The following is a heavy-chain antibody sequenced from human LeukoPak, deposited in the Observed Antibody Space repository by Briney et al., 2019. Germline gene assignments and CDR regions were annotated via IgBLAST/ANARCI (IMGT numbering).Heavy chain of an antibody. J-gene: IGHJ4*02. D-gene: IGHD7-27*01. CDR2: IYSGGST. CDR1: GFTVSSNY. CDR3: ARANWGHPMYYFDY. V-gene: IGHV3-66*01. Sequence: GGSLRLSCAASGFTVSSNYMSWVRQAPGKGLEWVSIIYSGGSTYYADSVKGRFTISRDNSKNTLYLQMNSLGAEETAVYYCARANWGHPMYYFDYWGQGTLVTVSS.